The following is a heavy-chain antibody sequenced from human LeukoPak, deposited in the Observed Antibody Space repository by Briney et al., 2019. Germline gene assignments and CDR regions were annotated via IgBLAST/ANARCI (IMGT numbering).Heavy chain of an antibody. D-gene: IGHD3-22*01. J-gene: IGHJ4*02. CDR1: GYSFTSYW. CDR3: ARTAYYYDSSGYYAFDY. V-gene: IGHV5-51*01. Sequence: GESLKISCKGSGYSFTSYWIGWVRQMPGKGLEWMGIIYPGDSDTRYSPSFQGQVTISADKSISTAYLQWSSPKASDTAMYYCARTAYYYDSSGYYAFDYWGQGTLVTVSS. CDR2: IYPGDSDT.